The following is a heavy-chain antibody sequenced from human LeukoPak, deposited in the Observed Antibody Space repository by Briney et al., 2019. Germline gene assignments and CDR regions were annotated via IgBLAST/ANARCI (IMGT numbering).Heavy chain of an antibody. J-gene: IGHJ4*02. V-gene: IGHV1-69*04. CDR1: GGTFSSYA. CDR3: ARERMGDTLFDY. D-gene: IGHD2-21*02. Sequence: APVKVSCKASGGTFSSYAISWVRQAPGQGLEWMGRIIPILGIANYAQKFQGRVTITADKSTSTAYMELSSLRSEDTAVYYCARERMGDTLFDYWGQGTLVTVSS. CDR2: IIPILGIA.